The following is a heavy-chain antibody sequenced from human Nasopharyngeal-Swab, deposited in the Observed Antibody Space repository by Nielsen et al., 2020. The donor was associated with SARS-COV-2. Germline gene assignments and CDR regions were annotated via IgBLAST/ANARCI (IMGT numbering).Heavy chain of an antibody. D-gene: IGHD3-3*01. CDR2: INPNSGGT. CDR3: ARAVRYYDFWSGYSPGFESYYYYGMDV. CDR1: GYTFTGYY. V-gene: IGHV1-2*04. Sequence: ASVKVSCKASGYTFTGYYMHWVRQAPGQGLEWMGWINPNSGGTNYAQKFQGWVTMTRDTSISTAYMELSSLRSEDTAVYYCARAVRYYDFWSGYSPGFESYYYYGMDVWGQGTTVTVSS. J-gene: IGHJ6*02.